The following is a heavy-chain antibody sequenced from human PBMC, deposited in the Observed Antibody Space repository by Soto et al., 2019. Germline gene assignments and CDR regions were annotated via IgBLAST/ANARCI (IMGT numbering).Heavy chain of an antibody. CDR3: ARDPGGSYENAFDI. D-gene: IGHD1-26*01. V-gene: IGHV1-69*13. CDR1: GGTFSSYA. CDR2: IIPIFGTA. J-gene: IGHJ3*02. Sequence: ASVKVSCKASGGTFSSYAISWVRQAPGQGLEWMGGIIPIFGTANYAQKFQGRVTITADESTSTAYMELSSLRSEDTAVYYCARDPGGSYENAFDIWGQGTMVTVSS.